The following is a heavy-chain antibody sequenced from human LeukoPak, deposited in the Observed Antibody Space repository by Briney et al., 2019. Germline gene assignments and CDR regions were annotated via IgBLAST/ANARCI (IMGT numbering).Heavy chain of an antibody. D-gene: IGHD3-10*01. CDR3: TRLLITMVRGVTNIPLY. CDR1: GFTFSSYG. V-gene: IGHV3-30*02. CDR2: IRYDGSNK. Sequence: GGSLRLSCAASGFTFSSYGMHWVRQAPGKGLEWVAFIRYDGSNKYYADSVKGRFTISRDNSKNTLYLQMNSQKTEDTAVYYCTRLLITMVRGVTNIPLYWGQGTLVTVSS. J-gene: IGHJ4*02.